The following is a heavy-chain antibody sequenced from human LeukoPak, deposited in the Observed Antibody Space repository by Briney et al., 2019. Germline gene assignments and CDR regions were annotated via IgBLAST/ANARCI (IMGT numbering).Heavy chain of an antibody. J-gene: IGHJ4*02. D-gene: IGHD4-17*01. Sequence: GGSLRLSCAASGFTFSSYAMSWVRQAPGKGLEWVSAISTSGGSTNYADSVRGRFTISRDNSKNTLYLQLNSLRAEDTAVYYCAKVSSGTVTTFFDYWGQGTLVTVSS. V-gene: IGHV3-23*01. CDR2: ISTSGGST. CDR3: AKVSSGTVTTFFDY. CDR1: GFTFSSYA.